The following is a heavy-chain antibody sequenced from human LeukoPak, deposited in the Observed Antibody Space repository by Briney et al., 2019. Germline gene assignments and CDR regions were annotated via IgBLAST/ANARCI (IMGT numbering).Heavy chain of an antibody. J-gene: IGHJ4*02. V-gene: IGHV3-66*01. CDR3: ARLYSSSPPFDY. D-gene: IGHD6-13*01. CDR1: GFTVSSNY. Sequence: PGGSLRLSCAASGFTVSSNYMSWVRQAPGKGLEWVSVIYSGGSTYYADSVKGRFTISRDNSKNTLYLQMNSLRAEDTAVYYCARLYSSSPPFDYWGQGTLVTVSS. CDR2: IYSGGST.